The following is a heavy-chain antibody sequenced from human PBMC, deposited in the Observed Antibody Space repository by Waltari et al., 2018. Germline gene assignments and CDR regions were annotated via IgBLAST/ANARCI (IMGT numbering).Heavy chain of an antibody. V-gene: IGHV4-34*01. CDR1: GGSFSGYY. J-gene: IGHJ4*02. D-gene: IGHD3-3*01. CDR3: ARRRYDFWSGYYDY. CDR2: INHSGST. Sequence: QVQLQQWGAGLLKPSETLSLTCAVYGGSFSGYYWSWIRQPPGKGLGWIGEINHSGSTNDNPSLKSRVTISGDTSKNQFSLKLSSVTAADTAVYYCARRRYDFWSGYYDYWGQGTLVTVSS.